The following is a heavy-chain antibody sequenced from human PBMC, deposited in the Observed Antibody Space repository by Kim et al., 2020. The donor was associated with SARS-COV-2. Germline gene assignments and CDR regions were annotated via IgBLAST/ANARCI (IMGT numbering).Heavy chain of an antibody. J-gene: IGHJ6*02. Sequence: VKGRFTISRHNSKNTLYLQMNSLRAEDTAVYYCARDTAMDSPYYYYGMDVWGQGTTVTVSS. V-gene: IGHV3-53*04. CDR3: ARDTAMDSPYYYYGMDV. D-gene: IGHD5-18*01.